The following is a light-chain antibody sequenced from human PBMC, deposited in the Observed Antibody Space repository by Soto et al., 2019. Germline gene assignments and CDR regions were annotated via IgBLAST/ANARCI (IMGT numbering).Light chain of an antibody. CDR3: QQYNSPLT. CDR2: GAS. J-gene: IGKJ4*01. Sequence: EIVLTQSPATLSLSPGERATLSCRASQSVSSYLAWYQQKPGQAPRLLIYGASRRATGIPDRFSGSGSGTDFTLTISRLEPEDFAVYYCQQYNSPLTFGGGTKVDI. CDR1: QSVSSY. V-gene: IGKV3-20*01.